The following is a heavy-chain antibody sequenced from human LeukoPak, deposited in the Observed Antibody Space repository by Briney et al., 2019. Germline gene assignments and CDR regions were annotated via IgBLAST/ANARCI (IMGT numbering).Heavy chain of an antibody. CDR3: ARDHSPYVFSGFFDY. J-gene: IGHJ4*02. V-gene: IGHV3-30*04. Sequence: PGRSLRLSCAASGFTFSSYAMHWVRQAPGKGLEWVAVISYDGSNKYCADSVKGRFTISRDNSKNTLYLQMNSLRAEDTAVYYCARDHSPYVFSGFFDYWGQGTLVTVSS. CDR2: ISYDGSNK. CDR1: GFTFSSYA. D-gene: IGHD1-26*01.